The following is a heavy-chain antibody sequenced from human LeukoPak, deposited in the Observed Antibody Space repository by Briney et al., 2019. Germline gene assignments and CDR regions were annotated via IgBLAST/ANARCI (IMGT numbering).Heavy chain of an antibody. J-gene: IGHJ4*02. CDR3: AREKVGNAIRPFDY. D-gene: IGHD4-23*01. CDR1: GFTFSSYD. CDR2: IDTAGGT. Sequence: GGSLRLSCAGSGFTFSSYDIHWVRQVTGKGLEWASSIDTAGGTYYPGSVKGRFTISRESGKNSVYLQMNNLRAGDTAVYFCAREKVGNAIRPFDYWGQGALVTVSS. V-gene: IGHV3-13*04.